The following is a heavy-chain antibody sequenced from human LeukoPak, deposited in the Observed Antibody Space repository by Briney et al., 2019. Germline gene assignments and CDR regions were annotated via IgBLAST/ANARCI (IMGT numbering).Heavy chain of an antibody. D-gene: IGHD3-22*01. CDR2: ISIYNGNT. CDR1: GYTFTNYG. V-gene: IGHV1-18*01. CDR3: ATNPHYYDSSGYYMGFAFDI. Sequence: ASVKVSCKASGYTFTNYGISWVRQAPGQGLEWMGWISIYNGNTDYAQKLRGRVTMTTDTSTSTAYMELSSLRSEDTAVYYCATNPHYYDSSGYYMGFAFDIWGQGTMVTVSS. J-gene: IGHJ3*02.